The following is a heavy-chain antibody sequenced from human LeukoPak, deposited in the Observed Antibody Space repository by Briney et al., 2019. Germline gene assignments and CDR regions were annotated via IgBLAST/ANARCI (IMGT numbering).Heavy chain of an antibody. V-gene: IGHV3-72*01. D-gene: IGHD5-18*01. CDR1: GFTFSDYY. J-gene: IGHJ6*02. CDR3: AVDSSGYYYGMDV. Sequence: GGPLRLSCAASGFTFSDYYMDWVRQAPGKGLEWVGRTGKKANSYTTAYAASVKGRFTISRDDSKTSLYLQMNSLKTEDTAVYYCAVDSSGYYYGMDVWGQGTTVTVSS. CDR2: TGKKANSYTT.